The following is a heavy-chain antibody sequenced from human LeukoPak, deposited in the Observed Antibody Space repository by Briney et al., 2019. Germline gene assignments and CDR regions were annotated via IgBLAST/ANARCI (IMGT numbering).Heavy chain of an antibody. J-gene: IGHJ4*02. CDR1: GFTFSSYG. Sequence: GGSLRLSCAASGFTFSSYGMHWVRQAPGKGLEWVAVISYDGSNKYYADSVKGRFTISRDNSKNTLYLQMNSLRAEDTAVYYCARASSGRGGSGYCSSTSCYLIGYWGQGTLVTVSS. CDR2: ISYDGSNK. V-gene: IGHV3-30*03. D-gene: IGHD2-2*01. CDR3: ARASSGRGGSGYCSSTSCYLIGY.